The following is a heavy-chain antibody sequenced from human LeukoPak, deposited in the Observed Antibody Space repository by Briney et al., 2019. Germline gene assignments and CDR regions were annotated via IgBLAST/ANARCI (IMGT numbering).Heavy chain of an antibody. CDR3: AREPITMVRGVITVDAFDI. CDR2: INTDGSST. V-gene: IGHV3-74*01. Sequence: GGSLRLSCAASGFTLSRYWMHWVRQGPGKGLMWVSRINTDGSSTSYADSVKGRFSMSRDNAKNTLYLQMNGLRAEDTAVYYCAREPITMVRGVITVDAFDIWGQGTMVTVSS. J-gene: IGHJ3*02. CDR1: GFTLSRYW. D-gene: IGHD3-10*01.